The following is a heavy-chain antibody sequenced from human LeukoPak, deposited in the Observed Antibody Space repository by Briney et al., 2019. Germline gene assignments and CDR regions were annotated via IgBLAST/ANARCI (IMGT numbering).Heavy chain of an antibody. CDR3: ARGGAWDYYGMDV. CDR2: IFSGAST. CDR1: GFTVSNHY. J-gene: IGHJ6*02. Sequence: PGRSLRLSCAASGFTVSNHYMSWDRQAPGQGLEWVSGIFSGASTYYSDSVQGRFIISRDISKNTLYLQMNSLRADDTAVYYCARGGAWDYYGMDVWGQGTTVTVSS. V-gene: IGHV3-53*01. D-gene: IGHD3-16*01.